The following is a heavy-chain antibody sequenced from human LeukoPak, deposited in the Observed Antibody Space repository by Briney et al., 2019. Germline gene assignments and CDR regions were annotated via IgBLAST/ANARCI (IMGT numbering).Heavy chain of an antibody. D-gene: IGHD5-18*01. CDR3: AKDHLSTVMDAFDY. CDR2: IGYDGSNK. CDR1: GFTFSSYG. V-gene: IGHV3-30*02. J-gene: IGHJ4*02. Sequence: GGSLRLSCGASGFTFSSYGMHWVRQAPGKGLEWVAFIGYDGSNKYYADSVKGRFTISRDNSKNTLYLQMNSLRAEDTAVYYCAKDHLSTVMDAFDYWGQGTLVAVSS.